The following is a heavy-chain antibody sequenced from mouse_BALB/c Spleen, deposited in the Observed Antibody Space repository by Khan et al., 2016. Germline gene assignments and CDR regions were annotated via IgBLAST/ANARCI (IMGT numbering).Heavy chain of an antibody. J-gene: IGHJ3*01. CDR3: ARWAYYGNYLFAY. V-gene: IGHV1-7*01. CDR1: GYTFTSYW. CDR2: INPSTGYT. Sequence: VQLQESGAELAKPGASVKMSCKASGYTFTSYWMHWVKQRPGQGLEWIGYINPSTGYTESNQKLKDKATLTADKSSSTAYMQLSSLTSEDSAVYYCARWAYYGNYLFAYWGQGTLVTVSA. D-gene: IGHD2-10*01.